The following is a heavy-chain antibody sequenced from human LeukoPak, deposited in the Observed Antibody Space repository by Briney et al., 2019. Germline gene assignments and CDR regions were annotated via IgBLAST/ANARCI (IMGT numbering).Heavy chain of an antibody. J-gene: IGHJ6*02. V-gene: IGHV1-69*13. D-gene: IGHD6-13*01. CDR3: AEGAYSSSWLGQSLYYYGMDV. CDR2: IIPIFGTA. CDR1: GGTFSSCA. Sequence: SVKVSCKASGGTFSSCAISWVRQAPGQGLEWMGGIIPIFGTANYAQKFQGRVTITADESTSTAYMELSSLRSEDTAVYYCAEGAYSSSWLGQSLYYYGMDVWGQGTTVTVSS.